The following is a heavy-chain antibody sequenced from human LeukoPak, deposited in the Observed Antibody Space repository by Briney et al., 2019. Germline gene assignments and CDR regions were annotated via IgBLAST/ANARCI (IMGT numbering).Heavy chain of an antibody. V-gene: IGHV3-7*01. CDR2: IKQDGSEE. J-gene: IGHJ4*02. D-gene: IGHD5-24*01. Sequence: PGGSLRLSCAASGFTFSAYWMSWGRQAPGKGLEWVGNIKQDGSEEYYVDSAKGRFTISRDNAKNSLYLQMNSLGAEDTAVYYCARGYGDGYLYWGQGTLVTVSS. CDR1: GFTFSAYW. CDR3: ARGYGDGYLY.